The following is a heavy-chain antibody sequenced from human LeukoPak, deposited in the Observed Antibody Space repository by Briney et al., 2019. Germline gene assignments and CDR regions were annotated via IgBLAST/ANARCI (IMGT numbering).Heavy chain of an antibody. CDR1: GFTFSSYA. CDR3: AGAVDGSGSYLVDY. J-gene: IGHJ4*02. CDR2: ISGSGGST. D-gene: IGHD3-10*01. V-gene: IGHV3-23*01. Sequence: GGSLRLSCAASGFTFSSYAMSWVRQAPGKGLEWVSAISGSGGSTYYADSVKGRFTISRDNSKNTLHLQMNSLRAEDTAVYYCAGAVDGSGSYLVDYWGQGTLVTVSS.